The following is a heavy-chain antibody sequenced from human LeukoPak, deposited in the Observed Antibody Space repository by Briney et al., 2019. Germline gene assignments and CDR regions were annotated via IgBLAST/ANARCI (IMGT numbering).Heavy chain of an antibody. CDR1: GYTFTSYD. CDR2: IDPSGGST. Sequence: ASVKVSCKASGYTFTSYDINWVRQATGQGLEWMGLIDPSGGSTSYAQNFQGRVTMTRDTSTSTVYMELSSLRSEDTAVYYCARAQSGSYLGNWFDPWGQGTLVTVSS. CDR3: ARAQSGSYLGNWFDP. D-gene: IGHD1-26*01. V-gene: IGHV1-46*01. J-gene: IGHJ5*02.